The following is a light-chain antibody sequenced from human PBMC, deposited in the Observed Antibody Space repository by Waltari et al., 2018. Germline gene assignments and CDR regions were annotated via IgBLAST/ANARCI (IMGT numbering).Light chain of an antibody. V-gene: IGKV3-15*01. Sequence: EIVMTQSPDTLSVSPGESATLSCRASQSGNDNLAWYQQKPGQAPRLLIYGTSTRATGIPARFSGSGSGTEFTLTISSLQSEDFAVYYCQHYNKWPPWTFGQGTKVEIK. CDR3: QHYNKWPPWT. CDR1: QSGNDN. CDR2: GTS. J-gene: IGKJ1*01.